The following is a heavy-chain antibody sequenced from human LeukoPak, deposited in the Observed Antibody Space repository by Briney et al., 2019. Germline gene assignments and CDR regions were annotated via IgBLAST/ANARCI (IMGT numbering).Heavy chain of an antibody. CDR2: IYSGGST. J-gene: IGHJ5*02. D-gene: IGHD5-18*01. CDR3: AREYSYEGGRWFDP. Sequence: GGSLRLSCAASGFTVSSNYMSWVRQAPGKGLEGVSVIYSGGSTYYADSVKGRFTISRDNSKNTLYLQMNSLRAEDTAVYYCAREYSYEGGRWFDPWGQGTLVTVSS. CDR1: GFTVSSNY. V-gene: IGHV3-66*01.